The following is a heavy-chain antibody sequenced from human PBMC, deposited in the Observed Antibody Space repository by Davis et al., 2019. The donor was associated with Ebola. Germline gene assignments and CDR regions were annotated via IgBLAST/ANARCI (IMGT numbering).Heavy chain of an antibody. V-gene: IGHV3-30-3*01. D-gene: IGHD3-10*01. CDR3: AREVFITHASRNQQAYYFDD. Sequence: GESLKISCTASGFTFSHYPIHWVRQAPGKGLEWVALISFDGSSQYYADSVRDRFTISRDDPENTLDLQMNSLRVDDKAVYFCAREVFITHASRNQQAYYFDDWGQGTLVTVSS. J-gene: IGHJ4*02. CDR1: GFTFSHYP. CDR2: ISFDGSSQ.